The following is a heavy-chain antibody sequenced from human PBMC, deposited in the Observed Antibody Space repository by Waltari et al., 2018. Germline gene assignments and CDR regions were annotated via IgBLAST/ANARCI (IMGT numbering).Heavy chain of an antibody. CDR3: ARDQYRGYYGMDV. CDR1: GGSISSSSYY. J-gene: IGHJ6*02. Sequence: QLQLQESGPGLVKPSETLSLTCTVSGGSISSSSYYWGWIRQPPGKGREWSGSIYYSGSTYYNRSRKSGVTISVDTYKNQFSLKLSSVTAADTAVYYCARDQYRGYYGMDVWGQGTTVTVSS. D-gene: IGHD2-2*01. V-gene: IGHV4-39*07. CDR2: IYYSGST.